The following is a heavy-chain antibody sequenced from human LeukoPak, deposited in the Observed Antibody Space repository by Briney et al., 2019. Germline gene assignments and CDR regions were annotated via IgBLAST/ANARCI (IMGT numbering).Heavy chain of an antibody. CDR3: ARYYYDSSGYYRLAHDAFDI. V-gene: IGHV1-8*01. Sequence: SVKVSCKASGYTFTSYDINSVRQATGQGLEWMGWMNPNSGNTGYAQKFQGRVTMTRNTSISTAYMELSSLRSEDTAVYYCARYYYDSSGYYRLAHDAFDIWGQGTMVTASS. CDR1: GYTFTSYD. J-gene: IGHJ3*02. D-gene: IGHD3-22*01. CDR2: MNPNSGNT.